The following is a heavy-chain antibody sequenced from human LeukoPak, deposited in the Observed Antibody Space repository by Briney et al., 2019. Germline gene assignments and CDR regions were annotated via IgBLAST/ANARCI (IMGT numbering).Heavy chain of an antibody. CDR1: GFTFSSYW. J-gene: IGHJ4*02. V-gene: IGHV3-30*03. CDR3: ARAVGSSWSFDY. CDR2: ISYDGSNK. Sequence: GGSLRLSCAASGFTFSSYWMHWVRQAPGKGLEWVAVISYDGSNKYYADSVKGRFTISRDNSKNTLYLQMNSLRAEDTAVYYCARAVGSSWSFDYWGQGTLVTVSS. D-gene: IGHD6-13*01.